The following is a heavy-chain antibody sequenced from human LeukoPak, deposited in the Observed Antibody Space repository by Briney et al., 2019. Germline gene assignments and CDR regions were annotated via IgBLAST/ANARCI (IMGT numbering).Heavy chain of an antibody. V-gene: IGHV7-4-1*02. D-gene: IGHD3-9*01. CDR2: INTNTGNP. CDR3: ARDQAVLRYFDWLPPGDRFDP. Sequence: ASVKVSCKASGYTFTGYYMHWVRQAPGQGLEWMGWINTNTGNPTYAQGFTGRFVFSLDTSVSTAYLQISSLKAEDTAVYYCARDQAVLRYFDWLPPGDRFDPWGQGTLVTVSS. CDR1: GYTFTGYY. J-gene: IGHJ5*02.